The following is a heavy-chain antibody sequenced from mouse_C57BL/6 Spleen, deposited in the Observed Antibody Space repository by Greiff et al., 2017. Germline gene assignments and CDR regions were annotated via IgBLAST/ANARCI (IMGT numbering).Heavy chain of an antibody. CDR3: ERPFTTLGAHWYFDV. V-gene: IGHV5-17*01. J-gene: IGHJ1*03. CDR2: ISSGSSTI. Sequence: EVQLVESGGGLVKPGGSLKLSCAASGFTFSDYGMHWVRQAPEKGLEWVAYISSGSSTIYYAATVKGRFTISRDNAKNTLSLPMTSLRSEDTAMYYCERPFTTLGAHWYFDVWGTGTTVTVSS. D-gene: IGHD2-12*01. CDR1: GFTFSDYG.